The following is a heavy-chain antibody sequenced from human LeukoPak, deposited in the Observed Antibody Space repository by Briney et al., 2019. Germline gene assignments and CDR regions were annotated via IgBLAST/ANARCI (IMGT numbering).Heavy chain of an antibody. J-gene: IGHJ4*02. V-gene: IGHV4-34*01. CDR2: INHSGST. CDR3: AGGYSSGWYRDY. D-gene: IGHD6-19*01. CDR1: GGSHTGNY. Sequence: SETLSLTCDIYGGSHTGNYWTWIRQPPGKGLEWIGEINHSGSTNYNPSLKSRVTISIDKSKNQFFLNLSSVTAADTAVDYCAGGYSSGWYRDYWGQGTLVTVSS.